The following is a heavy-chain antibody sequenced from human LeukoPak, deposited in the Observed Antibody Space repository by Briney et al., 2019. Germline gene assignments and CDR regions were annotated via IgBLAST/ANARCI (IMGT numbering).Heavy chain of an antibody. V-gene: IGHV4-61*02. CDR1: GGSISSGSYY. Sequence: SETLSLTCTVSGGSISSGSYYWSWIRQPDGKGLEWIGRIYTSGSTNYNPSLKSRVTISVDTSKNQFSLKLSSVTAADTAVYYCARGLAARRIVRYYHYMDVWGKGTTVTVSS. CDR3: ARGLAARRIVRYYHYMDV. J-gene: IGHJ6*03. CDR2: IYTSGST. D-gene: IGHD6-6*01.